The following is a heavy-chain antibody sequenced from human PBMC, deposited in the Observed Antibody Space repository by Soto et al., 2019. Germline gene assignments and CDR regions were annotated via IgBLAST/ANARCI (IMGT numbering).Heavy chain of an antibody. Sequence: GGSLRLSCAASGVTFTSYWMAWVRQAPGKGLEWGASINGDGSDKYYVDSVKGRFTSSTDNAKNSLYLQMISLRADDTAVYYCARDQWRIFAYCGQGTLVTVS. V-gene: IGHV3-7*03. CDR1: GVTFTSYW. J-gene: IGHJ4*02. D-gene: IGHD6-19*01. CDR2: INGDGSDK. CDR3: ARDQWRIFAY.